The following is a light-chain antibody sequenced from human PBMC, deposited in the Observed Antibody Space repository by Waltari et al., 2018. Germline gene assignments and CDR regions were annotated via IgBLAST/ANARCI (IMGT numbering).Light chain of an antibody. Sequence: QSALTQPRPVSGSPGQSVTIPCTGTSSDVGGYNYVSWYQQHPGKAPKLMIYDFNKRPSGVPDRFSGSESGNTASLTISGLQAEDEADYYCFSYAGSWVFGGGTKLTVL. CDR3: FSYAGSWV. CDR1: SSDVGGYNY. J-gene: IGLJ3*02. CDR2: DFN. V-gene: IGLV2-11*01.